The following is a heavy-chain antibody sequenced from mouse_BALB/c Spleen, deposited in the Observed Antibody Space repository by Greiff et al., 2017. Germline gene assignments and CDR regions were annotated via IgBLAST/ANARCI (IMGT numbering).Heavy chain of an antibody. J-gene: IGHJ3*01. D-gene: IGHD2-1*01. CDR2: ILPGSGST. CDR1: GYTFSSYW. Sequence: QVQLQQSGAELMKPGASVKISCKATGYTFSSYWIEWVKQRPGHGLEWIGEILPGSGSTNYNEKFKGKATFTADTSSNTAYMQLSSLTSEDSAVYYCARGRGNFAYWGQGTLVTVSA. V-gene: IGHV1-9*01. CDR3: ARGRGNFAY.